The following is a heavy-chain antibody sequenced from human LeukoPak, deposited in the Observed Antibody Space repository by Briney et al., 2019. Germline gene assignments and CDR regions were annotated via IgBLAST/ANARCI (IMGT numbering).Heavy chain of an antibody. CDR1: GFTFSSYA. D-gene: IGHD5-12*01. J-gene: IGHJ4*02. CDR2: ISASGSST. V-gene: IGHV3-23*01. Sequence: GGSLRLSCAASGFTFSSYAMSWVRQTPGKGLEWVSSISASGSSTYYTDSVKGRFTISRDNSKNTLYLQMNSLRAEDTAVYYCARGPSGYHNTGGQGTPVTVSS. CDR3: ARGPSGYHNT.